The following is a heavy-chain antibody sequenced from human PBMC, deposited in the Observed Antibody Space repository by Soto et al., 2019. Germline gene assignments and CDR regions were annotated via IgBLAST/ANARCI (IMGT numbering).Heavy chain of an antibody. CDR3: ARDTTGTYVDY. J-gene: IGHJ4*02. V-gene: IGHV4-61*01. Sequence: PSETLSLTCTVSGGSVRSDSFYWSWIRQPPGKGLEWIAFIYHSGSTNYNPSLNSRVTISVDTSKNQFSLKLSSVTAADTAVYYCARDTTGTYVDYWGQGTLVTVSS. CDR1: GGSVRSDSFY. CDR2: IYHSGST. D-gene: IGHD1-1*01.